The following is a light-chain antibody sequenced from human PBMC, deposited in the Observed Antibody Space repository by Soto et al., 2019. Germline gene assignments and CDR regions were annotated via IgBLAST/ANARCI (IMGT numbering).Light chain of an antibody. Sequence: QSVLTQPASVSGSPGQSITISCTGTSSDVGGYNYVSWYQQHPGKAPKLMIYEVSNRSSGVSNRFSGSKSGNTASLTISGLQAEDEADYYCSSYTSSSIDYVFGTGTKLTVL. CDR2: EVS. CDR1: SSDVGGYNY. CDR3: SSYTSSSIDYV. J-gene: IGLJ1*01. V-gene: IGLV2-14*01.